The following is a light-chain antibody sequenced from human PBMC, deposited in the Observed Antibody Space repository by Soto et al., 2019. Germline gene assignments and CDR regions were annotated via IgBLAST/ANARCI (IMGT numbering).Light chain of an antibody. CDR3: QQYGSSPKT. CDR1: QSVSSTY. CDR2: GAS. Sequence: EIVLTQSPGTLSLSPGERATLSCRASQSVSSTYLAWYQQKHGQAPRLLIYGASNRAAGIPDRFSGSGSGTDFTLTISRLEPEDFAGYYCQQYGSSPKTFGQGTKVEIK. V-gene: IGKV3-20*01. J-gene: IGKJ1*01.